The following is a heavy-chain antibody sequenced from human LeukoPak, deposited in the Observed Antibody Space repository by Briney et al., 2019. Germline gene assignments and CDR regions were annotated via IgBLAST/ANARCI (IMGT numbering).Heavy chain of an antibody. CDR2: IWYDGSNK. CDR3: ARGSYYYDSRQLDY. CDR1: GFTFSSYG. J-gene: IGHJ4*02. D-gene: IGHD3-22*01. Sequence: QSGGSLRLSCAASGFTFSSYGMHWVRQAPGKGLEWVAVIWYDGSNKYYADSVKGRFTISRDNSKNTLYLQMNSPRAEDTAVYYCARGSYYYDSRQLDYWGQGTLVTVSS. V-gene: IGHV3-33*01.